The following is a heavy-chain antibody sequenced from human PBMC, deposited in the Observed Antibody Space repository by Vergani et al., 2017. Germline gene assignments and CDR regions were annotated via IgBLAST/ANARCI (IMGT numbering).Heavy chain of an antibody. CDR3: ARDFPDNWNERPDAFDI. V-gene: IGHV3-21*01. Sequence: EVQLLESGGDLVQPGGSLRLSCVASGFTFSHYSMNWVRQAPGKGLEWVSSISGNNDDVYYADSVKGRFTISRDNAKNSLYLDMSSLRAEDTAVYYCARDFPDNWNERPDAFDIWGQGTMVTVSS. CDR2: ISGNNDDV. D-gene: IGHD1-20*01. J-gene: IGHJ3*02. CDR1: GFTFSHYS.